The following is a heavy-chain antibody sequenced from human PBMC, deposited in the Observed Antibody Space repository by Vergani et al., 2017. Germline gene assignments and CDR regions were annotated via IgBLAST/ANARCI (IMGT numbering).Heavy chain of an antibody. V-gene: IGHV3-9*01. CDR2: ISWNSGSI. Sequence: EVQLVESGGGLVQPGRSLRLSCAASGFTFDDYAMHWVRQAPGKGLGWVSGISWNSGSIGYADPVKGRFTISRDNAKNSLYLQMNSLRAEDTALYYCAKDSVRGGGTFYYYYMDVWGKGTTVTVSS. CDR1: GFTFDDYA. J-gene: IGHJ6*03. CDR3: AKDSVRGGGTFYYYYMDV. D-gene: IGHD3-16*01.